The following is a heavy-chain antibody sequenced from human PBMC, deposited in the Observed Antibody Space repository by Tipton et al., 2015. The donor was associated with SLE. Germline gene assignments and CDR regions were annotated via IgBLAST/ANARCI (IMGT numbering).Heavy chain of an antibody. J-gene: IGHJ6*02. V-gene: IGHV3-23*01. CDR2: ISGSGGST. CDR3: AKDIGGLLYNGMDV. CDR1: GFTFRSYA. D-gene: IGHD1-26*01. Sequence: SLRLSCAASGFTFRSYAMSWVRQAPGKGLNWVSTISGSGGSTYYADSVKGRFTISRDNAKNSLYLQMNSLRPEDTALYFCAKDIGGLLYNGMDVWGQGTTVTVSS.